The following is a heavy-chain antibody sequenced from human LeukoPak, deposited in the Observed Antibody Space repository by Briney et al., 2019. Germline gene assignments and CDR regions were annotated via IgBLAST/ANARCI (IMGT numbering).Heavy chain of an antibody. V-gene: IGHV4-4*07. J-gene: IGHJ4*02. CDR3: AREGGSYRSFDY. D-gene: IGHD1-26*01. CDR2: MYSRGTT. Sequence: PSETLSLTCTVSGDSISSYYWSWIRQPAGKGLEWIGRMYSRGTTHYSPSLKSRITMSVDTSKNQFSLRLSSVTAADTAVYYCAREGGSYRSFDYWGQGTLVTVSS. CDR1: GDSISSYY.